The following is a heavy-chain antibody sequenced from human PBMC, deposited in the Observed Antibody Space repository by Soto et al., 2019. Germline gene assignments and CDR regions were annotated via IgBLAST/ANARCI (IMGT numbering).Heavy chain of an antibody. CDR2: ISGSGGST. CDR1: GFTFSSYA. J-gene: IGHJ4*02. CDR3: AKGSPDCSGGSCETDSGPE. Sequence: GGSLRLSCAASGFTFSSYAMSWVRQAPGKGLEWVSAISGSGGSTYYADSVKGRFTISRDNSKNTLYLQMNSLAAEDRAVYYCAKGSPDCSGGSCETDSGPEWGQGTLVTVSS. D-gene: IGHD2-15*01. V-gene: IGHV3-23*01.